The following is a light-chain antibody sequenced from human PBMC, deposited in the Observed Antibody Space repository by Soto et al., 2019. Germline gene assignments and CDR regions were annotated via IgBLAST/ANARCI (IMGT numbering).Light chain of an antibody. CDR3: FLSYSGARAVV. Sequence: QAVVTQELSLTVSPGGTVTLTCGSSTGAVTSGHYPYWFQQKPGQAPRTLIYDTSNKHSWTPARFSGSLLGGKAALTLSGAQPEDEAEYYCFLSYSGARAVVFGGGTKLTVL. J-gene: IGLJ2*01. CDR2: DTS. CDR1: TGAVTSGHY. V-gene: IGLV7-46*01.